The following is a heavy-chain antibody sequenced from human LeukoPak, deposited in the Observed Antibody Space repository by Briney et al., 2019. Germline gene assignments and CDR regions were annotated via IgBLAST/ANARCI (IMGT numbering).Heavy chain of an antibody. J-gene: IGHJ3*01. Sequence: ASVKVSCKTSGYTFTSYYMHWVRQAPGQGLEWMGIINLSGGSTKYAQKLQGRVTMTRDMSTSTVYMELSSLRSEDTAVYYCARVPAPYYYDTNGKTNYGAFDLWGQGTMVTVSS. D-gene: IGHD3-22*01. CDR2: INLSGGST. V-gene: IGHV1-46*01. CDR1: GYTFTSYY. CDR3: ARVPAPYYYDTNGKTNYGAFDL.